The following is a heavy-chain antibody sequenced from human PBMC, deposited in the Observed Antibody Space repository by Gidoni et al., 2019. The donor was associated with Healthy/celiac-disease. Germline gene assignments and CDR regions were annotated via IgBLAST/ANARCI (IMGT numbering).Heavy chain of an antibody. V-gene: IGHV2-26*01. CDR1: GFSHSNARMG. J-gene: IGHJ4*02. CDR3: ARISFGTIFGVVIFDY. Sequence: QVTLKESGPVLVKPTETLKLTGNVHGFSHSNARMGVSWIRQPPGKALEWLAHIFSNDEKSYSPSMKSRITISKDPSKSQVVLTMTNMDPVDTATYYCARISFGTIFGVVIFDYWGQGTLVTVSS. D-gene: IGHD3-3*01. CDR2: IFSNDEK.